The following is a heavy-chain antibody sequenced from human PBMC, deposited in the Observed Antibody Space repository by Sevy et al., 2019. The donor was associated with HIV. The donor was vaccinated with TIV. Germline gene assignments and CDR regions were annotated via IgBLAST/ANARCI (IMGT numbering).Heavy chain of an antibody. CDR1: GGSITSLY. V-gene: IGHV4-59*08. CDR3: AGENAWGRGYS. J-gene: IGHJ4*02. CDR2: IYYNGHI. Sequence: SETLSLTCIVSGGSITSLYWNCIRQPPGKGLEWIANIYYNGHINYNPSLKSRVTLSLDTSKNQFSLRLSSVTAADTAMYYCAGENAWGRGYSWGQGTLVTVSS. D-gene: IGHD1-26*01.